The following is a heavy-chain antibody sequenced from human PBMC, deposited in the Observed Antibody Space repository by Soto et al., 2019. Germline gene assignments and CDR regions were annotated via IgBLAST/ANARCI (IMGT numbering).Heavy chain of an antibody. D-gene: IGHD4-4*01. CDR3: ARDLHSGAVGKRTTTNY. CDR2: INPNSGGT. CDR1: GYTFTGYY. J-gene: IGHJ4*02. V-gene: IGHV1-2*02. Sequence: QVQLVQSGAEVKKPGASVKVSCKASGYTFTGYYMHWVRQAPGQGLEWMGWINPNSGGTNYAQKFQGRVTMTRDTSISTAYMELSRLRSDDTAVYYCARDLHSGAVGKRTTTNYWGQGTLVTVSS.